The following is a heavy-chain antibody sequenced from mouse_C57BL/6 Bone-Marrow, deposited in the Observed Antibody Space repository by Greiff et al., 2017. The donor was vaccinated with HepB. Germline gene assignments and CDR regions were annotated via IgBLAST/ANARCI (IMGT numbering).Heavy chain of an antibody. CDR2: IYPRSGNT. D-gene: IGHD1-1*01. J-gene: IGHJ2*01. V-gene: IGHV1-81*01. CDR1: GYTFTSYG. CDR3: ARWIYYGSSYEVDY. Sequence: VKLVESGAELARPGASVKLSCKASGYTFTSYGISWVKQRTGQGLEWIGEIYPRSGNTYYNEKFKGKATLTADKSSSTAYMELRSLTSEDSAVYFCARWIYYGSSYEVDYWGQGTTLTVSS.